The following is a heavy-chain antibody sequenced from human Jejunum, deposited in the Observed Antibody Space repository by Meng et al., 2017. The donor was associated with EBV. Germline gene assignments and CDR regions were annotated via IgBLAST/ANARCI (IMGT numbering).Heavy chain of an antibody. V-gene: IGHV3-30*04. CDR3: AKERRGFYAEH. CDR1: GFTFGDYA. Sequence: QVQLVESGGGVVQPGRSLRLSCAASGFTFGDYAMHWVRQAPGKGLEWVALVSYGGSDKLYADSVKGRFTIYRDNSENTLFLQMNSLKPEDTAVYYCAKERRGFYAEHWGQGTLVTVSS. CDR2: VSYGGSDK. D-gene: IGHD1-14*01. J-gene: IGHJ4*02.